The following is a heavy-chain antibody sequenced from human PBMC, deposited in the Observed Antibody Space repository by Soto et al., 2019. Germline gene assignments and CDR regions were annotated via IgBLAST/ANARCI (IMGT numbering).Heavy chain of an antibody. CDR2: MNPNCGNT. V-gene: IGHV1-8*02. Sequence: GASVKVSCKASGGTFTSYAITWVRQAPGQGLEWMGWMNPNCGNTGYAQKFQGRVTMTADESTSTAYMELSTLRSEDTAVYYCASRIRRDMTTVNETKAHYYSRSDVW. CDR1: GGTFTSYA. CDR3: ASRIRRDMTTVNETKAHYYSRSDV. J-gene: IGHJ6*01. D-gene: IGHD4-4*01.